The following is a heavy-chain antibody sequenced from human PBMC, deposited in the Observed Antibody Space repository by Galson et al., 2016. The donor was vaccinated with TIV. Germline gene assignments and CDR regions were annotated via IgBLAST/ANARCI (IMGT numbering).Heavy chain of an antibody. V-gene: IGHV4-38-2*01. CDR1: GYSITSGYY. D-gene: IGHD3-10*01. J-gene: IGHJ4*02. CDR2: IYQSGST. Sequence: SETLSLTCAVSGYSITSGYYWGWIRQSPGKGLEWIGSIYQSGSTYYNPSLKSRVTISIDTSQNQFSLKLTSVTAADTAVYYCARHSLWFGELGGFDYWGQGTLVTVSS. CDR3: ARHSLWFGELGGFDY.